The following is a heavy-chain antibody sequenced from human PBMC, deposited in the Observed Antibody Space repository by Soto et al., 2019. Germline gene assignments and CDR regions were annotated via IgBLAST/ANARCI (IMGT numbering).Heavy chain of an antibody. D-gene: IGHD1-1*01. CDR2: IYYSGSI. J-gene: IGHJ3*02. V-gene: IGHV4-31*02. Sequence: TVSGGSISSGRYYWSWIRQHPGKGLEWIAYIYYSGSIYYNPSLKSRLTISRDTSKNQFSLKLSSVTAADTAVYYCARKSGGTAFDIWGQGTMVPV. CDR1: GGSISSGRYY. CDR3: ARKSGGTAFDI.